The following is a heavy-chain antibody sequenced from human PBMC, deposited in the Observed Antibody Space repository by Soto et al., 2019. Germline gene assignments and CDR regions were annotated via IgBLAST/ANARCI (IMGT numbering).Heavy chain of an antibody. CDR2: IYYSGST. CDR3: SSQAHYYGSGSPPNWYIDL. V-gene: IGHV4-30-4*01. CDR1: GRSISSGHCY. Sequence: SEILSLTCTVSGRSISSGHCYWSRLRQPPGKGLEWIGYIYYSGSTYYNPSLKSRVIITIVTSMNLFFLLLSSVTAVDTRLYYCSSQAHYYGSGSPPNWYIDLWGRGTLVTVSS. J-gene: IGHJ2*01. D-gene: IGHD3-10*01.